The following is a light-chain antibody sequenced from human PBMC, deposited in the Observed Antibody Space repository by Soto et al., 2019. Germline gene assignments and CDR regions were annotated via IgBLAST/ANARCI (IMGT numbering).Light chain of an antibody. Sequence: EIVLTQSPATLSLSPGERATLSCRASQSVSSYLAWYQQKPGQAPRLLIYDASNRATGIPARFSGSGSGTDFTLTISSLEPEDFAVYYCQQRSHWPPRITFGQGTRLEIK. CDR1: QSVSSY. CDR3: QQRSHWPPRIT. J-gene: IGKJ5*01. CDR2: DAS. V-gene: IGKV3-11*01.